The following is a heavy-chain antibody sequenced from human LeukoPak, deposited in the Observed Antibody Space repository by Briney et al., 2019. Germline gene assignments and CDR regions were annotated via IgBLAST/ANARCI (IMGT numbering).Heavy chain of an antibody. V-gene: IGHV4-61*08. Sequence: TSSETLSLTCTVSGGSISSGDYYWSWIRQPPGKGLEWIGYIYYSGSTNYNPSLKSRVTISVDTSRNQCSLKLSSVTAADTAVYYCARGTSSYGSGRYYDYFEYWGQGTLVTVSS. CDR1: GGSISSGDYY. J-gene: IGHJ4*02. CDR2: IYYSGST. D-gene: IGHD3-10*01. CDR3: ARGTSSYGSGRYYDYFEY.